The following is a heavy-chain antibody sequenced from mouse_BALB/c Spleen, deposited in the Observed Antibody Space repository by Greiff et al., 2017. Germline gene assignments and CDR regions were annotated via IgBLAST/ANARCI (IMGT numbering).Heavy chain of an antibody. D-gene: IGHD4-1*01. V-gene: IGHV3-6*02. CDR1: GYSITSGYY. Sequence: EVQLVESGPGLVKPSQSLSLTCSVTGYSITSGYYWNWIRQFPGNKLEWMGYISYDGSNNYNPSLKNRISITRDTSKNQFFLKLNSVTTEDTATYYCAREGVTGLYYYAMDYWGQGTSVTVSS. CDR3: AREGVTGLYYYAMDY. CDR2: ISYDGSN. J-gene: IGHJ4*01.